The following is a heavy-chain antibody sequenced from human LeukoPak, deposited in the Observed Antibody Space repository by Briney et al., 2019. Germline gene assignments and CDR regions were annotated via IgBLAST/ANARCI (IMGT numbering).Heavy chain of an antibody. CDR3: ARYGSGSTWFDP. CDR1: GGSISSDNYQ. CDR2: INYSGST. D-gene: IGHD3-10*01. V-gene: IGHV4-30-4*01. Sequence: SQTLSLTCTVSGGSISSDNYQWSWIRQPPGKGLEWIGYINYSGSTYYNPSLKSRVTISVDTSKNHFSLKLSSVTAVDTAVYYCARYGSGSTWFDPWAREPWSPSPQ. J-gene: IGHJ5*02.